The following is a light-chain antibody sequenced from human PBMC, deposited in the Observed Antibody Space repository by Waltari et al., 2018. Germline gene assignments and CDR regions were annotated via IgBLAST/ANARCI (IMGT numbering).Light chain of an antibody. Sequence: EIVLTQSPATLSLSPGGRATLSRRASQSVSSYLAWYQQKPGQAPRLLIYDASNRATGIPARFSGSGSGTDFTLTISSLEPEDFAVYYGQQRSNWPLTFGGGTKVEIK. J-gene: IGKJ4*01. CDR1: QSVSSY. CDR3: QQRSNWPLT. CDR2: DAS. V-gene: IGKV3-11*01.